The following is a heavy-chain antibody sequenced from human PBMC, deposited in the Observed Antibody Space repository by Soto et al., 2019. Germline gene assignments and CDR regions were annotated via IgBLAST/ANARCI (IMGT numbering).Heavy chain of an antibody. CDR2: MSESGSII. Sequence: QVQLVESGGGLFKPGGSLRLSCVASGFTFSDYSMTWIRQAPGKGLELMSYMSESGSIIYYADSLKGRFTISRYNAKRSLYLQVNSLGAEDTAVYYCATFRSGGKDYYYYHLDVWGKGTTVTLSS. V-gene: IGHV3-11*01. D-gene: IGHD3-3*01. CDR1: GFTFSDYS. J-gene: IGHJ6*03. CDR3: ATFRSGGKDYYYYHLDV.